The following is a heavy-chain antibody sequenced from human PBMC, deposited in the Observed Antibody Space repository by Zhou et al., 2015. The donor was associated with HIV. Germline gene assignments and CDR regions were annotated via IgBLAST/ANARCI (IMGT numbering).Heavy chain of an antibody. D-gene: IGHD3-22*01. J-gene: IGHJ6*02. Sequence: QVQLVESGGGVVQPGRSLRLSCAASGFTFSSYAMHWVRQAPGKGLEWVAVIWYDGSNKYYADSVKGRFAVSRDNSRNTAYLQMNSLRAEDTAVYYCGKDGGKDGDDIQYSSSPGDHYSGMDVWGQGTTVTVSS. CDR3: GKDGGKDGDDIQYSSSPGDHYSGMDV. V-gene: IGHV3-33*06. CDR1: GFTFSSYA. CDR2: IWYDGSNK.